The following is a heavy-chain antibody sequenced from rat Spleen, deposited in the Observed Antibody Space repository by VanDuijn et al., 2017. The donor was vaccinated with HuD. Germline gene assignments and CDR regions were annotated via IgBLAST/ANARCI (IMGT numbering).Heavy chain of an antibody. V-gene: IGHV5-17*01. CDR1: GFTLSDYA. Sequence: EVQLVESGGGLVQPGRSLKLSCAASGFTLSDYAMAWVRQAPKKGLEWVATIIYDGSSTYYRDSVKGRFIISRDNAKSTLYLQMDSLRSEDTATYYCARRGRDWYFDFWGPGTMVTVSS. D-gene: IGHD4-1*01. J-gene: IGHJ1*01. CDR3: ARRGRDWYFDF. CDR2: IIYDGSST.